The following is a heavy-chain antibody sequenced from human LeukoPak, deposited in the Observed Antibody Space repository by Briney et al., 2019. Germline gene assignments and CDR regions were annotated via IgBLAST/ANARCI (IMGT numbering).Heavy chain of an antibody. D-gene: IGHD2-21*01. V-gene: IGHV1-8*01. Sequence: GASVKVSCKASGYTFNGYDINWVRQAPGQGPEWLGWMSPNSGNTGYAQKFQDRVTMTRDNPISTAYMELSSLTSEDTAVYYCARGVDAGVDVWGQGTRSLSP. CDR2: MSPNSGNT. CDR1: GYTFNGYD. J-gene: IGHJ6*02. CDR3: ARGVDAGVDV.